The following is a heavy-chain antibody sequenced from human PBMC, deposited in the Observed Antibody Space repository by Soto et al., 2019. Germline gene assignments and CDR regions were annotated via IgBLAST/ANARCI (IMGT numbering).Heavy chain of an antibody. D-gene: IGHD3-9*01. CDR1: GGSLSSASSY. CDR3: ARHPGYYDILTGYTTYYFDY. CDR2: AHYRGST. J-gene: IGHJ4*02. Sequence: SETLSLTCTVSGGSLSSASSYWTWIRQPPGKGLEWIGYAHYRGSTNYNPSLKSRVTISMDTPKNQFSLKLSSVTAADTAVYYCARHPGYYDILTGYTTYYFDYWGQGILVTVSS. V-gene: IGHV4-61*01.